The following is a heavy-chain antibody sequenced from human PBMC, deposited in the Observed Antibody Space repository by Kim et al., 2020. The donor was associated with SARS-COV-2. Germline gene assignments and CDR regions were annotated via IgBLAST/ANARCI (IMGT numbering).Heavy chain of an antibody. Sequence: SETLSLTCAVYGGSFSGYYWSWIRQPPGKGLEWIGEINHSGSTNYNPSLKSRVTISVDTSKNQFSLKLSSVTAADTAVYYCAREYGDYFDYWGQGTLVTVSS. CDR1: GGSFSGYY. J-gene: IGHJ4*02. CDR2: INHSGST. D-gene: IGHD4-17*01. V-gene: IGHV4-34*01. CDR3: AREYGDYFDY.